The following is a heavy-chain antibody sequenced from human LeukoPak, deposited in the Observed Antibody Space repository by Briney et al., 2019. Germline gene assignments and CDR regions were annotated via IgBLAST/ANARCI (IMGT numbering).Heavy chain of an antibody. V-gene: IGHV3-21*01. Sequence: GGSLRLSCAASGFTFSSYSMNWVRQAPGKGLEWVSSISSSSSYIYYADSVKGRFTISRDNAKNSLYLQMNSLRAEDTAVYYCARDGRYSGSYYIDYWGQGTLVTVSS. CDR3: ARDGRYSGSYYIDY. J-gene: IGHJ4*02. D-gene: IGHD1-26*01. CDR2: ISSSSSYI. CDR1: GFTFSSYS.